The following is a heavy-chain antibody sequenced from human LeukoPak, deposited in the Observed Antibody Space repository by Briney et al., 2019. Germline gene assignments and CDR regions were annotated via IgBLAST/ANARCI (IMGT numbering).Heavy chain of an antibody. V-gene: IGHV3-30*18. CDR2: ISYDGSNK. Sequence: GRSLRLSCAASGFTFSSYGMHWVRQAPGKGLEWVEVISYDGSNKYYADSVKGRFTISRDNSKNTLYLQMNSLRAEDTAVYYCAKDTGPPPLGLRYYYYGMDVWGQGTTVTVSS. J-gene: IGHJ6*02. CDR1: GFTFSSYG. CDR3: AKDTGPPPLGLRYYYYGMDV. D-gene: IGHD5-12*01.